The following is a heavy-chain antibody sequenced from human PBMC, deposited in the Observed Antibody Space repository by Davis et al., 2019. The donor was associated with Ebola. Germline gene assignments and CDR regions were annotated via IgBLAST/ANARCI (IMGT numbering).Heavy chain of an antibody. CDR2: INPSAGYT. CDR1: GYTFSNFY. V-gene: IGHV1-46*01. Sequence: ASVKVSCKAFGYTFSNFYMHWVRHAPGQGLEWMGVINPSAGYTNYAQKFQGRVTTTRDTSTSTAYMEVRRLRSEDTAVYYCARDSRHYYGSGNYYYGMDVWGKGTTVTVSS. J-gene: IGHJ6*04. D-gene: IGHD3-10*01. CDR3: ARDSRHYYGSGNYYYGMDV.